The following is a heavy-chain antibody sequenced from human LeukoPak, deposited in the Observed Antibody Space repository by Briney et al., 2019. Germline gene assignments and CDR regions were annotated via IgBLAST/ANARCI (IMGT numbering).Heavy chain of an antibody. CDR2: IYSGGST. CDR3: ARTYGDYVYILGY. Sequence: GGSLRLSCAASGFTVSSNYMSWVRQAPGKGLEWVSVIYSGGSTYYADSVKGRFTISRDNSKNTLYLQMNSLRAEDTAVYYCARTYGDYVYILGYWGQGTLVTVSS. V-gene: IGHV3-53*01. J-gene: IGHJ4*02. CDR1: GFTVSSNY. D-gene: IGHD4-17*01.